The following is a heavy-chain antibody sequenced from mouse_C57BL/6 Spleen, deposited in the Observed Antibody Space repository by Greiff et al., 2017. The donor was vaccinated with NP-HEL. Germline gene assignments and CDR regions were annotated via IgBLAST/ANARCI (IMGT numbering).Heavy chain of an antibody. D-gene: IGHD2-4*01. V-gene: IGHV5-9-1*02. CDR3: TRRDDYDEGLGFAY. Sequence: EVKLVESGEGLVKPGGSLKLSCAASGFTFSSYAMSWVRQTPEKRLEWVAYISSGGDYIYYADTVKGRFTISRDNARNTLYLQMSSLKSEDTAMYYCTRRDDYDEGLGFAYWGQGTLVTVSA. CDR2: ISSGGDYI. CDR1: GFTFSSYA. J-gene: IGHJ3*01.